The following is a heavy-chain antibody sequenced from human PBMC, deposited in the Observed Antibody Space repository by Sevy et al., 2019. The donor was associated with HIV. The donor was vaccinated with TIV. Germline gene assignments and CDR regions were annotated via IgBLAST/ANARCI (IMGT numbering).Heavy chain of an antibody. Sequence: GGSLRLSCAASGFTFSSYAMHWVRQAPGKGLEWVSYISSSGSTIYYADSVKGRFTISRDNAKNSLYLQMNSLRAEDTAVYYCARDHDFWSGYYMDVWGQGTTVTVSS. D-gene: IGHD3-3*01. V-gene: IGHV3-48*04. CDR3: ARDHDFWSGYYMDV. CDR1: GFTFSSYA. J-gene: IGHJ6*02. CDR2: ISSSGSTI.